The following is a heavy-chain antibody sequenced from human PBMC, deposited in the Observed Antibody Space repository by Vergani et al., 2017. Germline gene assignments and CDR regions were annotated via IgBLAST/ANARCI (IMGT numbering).Heavy chain of an antibody. CDR2: IGSSGPYI. Sequence: EVQLVESGGGLVKPGGSLRLSCAASGFTFSAFSMSWVRQAPGKGLEWVAFIGSSGPYINYADSVKGRFIISRDNTNNSLFLQLRSLRAEDAAVYYCARECTSGGCPDNYGMDVWGQGATVTVSS. V-gene: IGHV3-21*06. D-gene: IGHD2-8*01. CDR1: GFTFSAFS. CDR3: ARECTSGGCPDNYGMDV. J-gene: IGHJ6*02.